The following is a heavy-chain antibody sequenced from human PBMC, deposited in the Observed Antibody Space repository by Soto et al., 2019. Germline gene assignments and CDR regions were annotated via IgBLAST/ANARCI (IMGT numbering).Heavy chain of an antibody. CDR1: GYTFTSYY. Sequence: ASVKVSCKASGYTFTSYYIHWVRQAPGQGLEWMGMINPNGGGTTYAQQFQGRVTMTRDTSTSAVYMELSSLRSDDTAVYYCARELSYYYGSSGPPGFYAICGQGATVIVSS. J-gene: IGHJ6*02. CDR2: INPNGGGT. V-gene: IGHV1-46*01. D-gene: IGHD3-22*01. CDR3: ARELSYYYGSSGPPGFYAI.